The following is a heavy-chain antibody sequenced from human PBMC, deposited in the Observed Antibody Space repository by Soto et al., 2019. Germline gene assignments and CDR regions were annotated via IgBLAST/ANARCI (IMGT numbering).Heavy chain of an antibody. CDR2: ISGSSSTI. CDR3: ARSRGRWYFDL. Sequence: EVQLMESGGGLVQPGGSLRLSCAASGFTFSTYSINWVRQAPGRGLEWVSFISGSSSTIYYADSVKGRFTISRDNAKNSLCVQRDSLSAEDRAVDYCARSRGRWYFDLWGRGPLVTVSS. J-gene: IGHJ2*01. V-gene: IGHV3-48*01. CDR1: GFTFSTYS.